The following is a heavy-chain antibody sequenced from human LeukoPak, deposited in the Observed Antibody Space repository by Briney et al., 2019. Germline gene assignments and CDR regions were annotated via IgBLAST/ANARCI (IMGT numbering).Heavy chain of an antibody. V-gene: IGHV3-30*02. Sequence: GGSLRLSCAASGFTFTNYGMHWVRQAPGKGLEWVAFIRYDGNNKYYADSVKGRFTISRDNSKDTLYLQMNSLRAEDTAVYYCAKAPNYSSSPGYFDLWGRGTLVTVSS. CDR1: GFTFTNYG. D-gene: IGHD6-13*01. J-gene: IGHJ2*01. CDR3: AKAPNYSSSPGYFDL. CDR2: IRYDGNNK.